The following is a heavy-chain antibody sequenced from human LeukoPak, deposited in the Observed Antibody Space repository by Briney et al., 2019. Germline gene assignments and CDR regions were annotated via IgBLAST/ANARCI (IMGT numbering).Heavy chain of an antibody. Sequence: ASVKVSCKASGYTFTSYGISWVRQAPGQGLEWMGWISAYNGNTNYAQKLQGRVTMTTDTSTSTAHMELRSLRSDDTAVYYCARNLGYCSSTSCYTGWFDPWGQGTLVTVSS. CDR2: ISAYNGNT. CDR3: ARNLGYCSSTSCYTGWFDP. V-gene: IGHV1-18*01. CDR1: GYTFTSYG. J-gene: IGHJ5*02. D-gene: IGHD2-2*02.